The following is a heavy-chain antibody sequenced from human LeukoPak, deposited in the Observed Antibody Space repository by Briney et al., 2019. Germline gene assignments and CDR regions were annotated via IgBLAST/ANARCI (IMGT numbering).Heavy chain of an antibody. J-gene: IGHJ6*02. V-gene: IGHV1-69*13. CDR1: GGTFSSYA. CDR3: ARDVTPKGDYYYYGMDV. CDR2: IIPIFGTA. Sequence: GASVKVSCKASGGTFSSYAISWVRQAPGQGLEWMGGIIPIFGTANYAQKFQGRVTITADESTSTAYMELSSLRSEDTAVYYCARDVTPKGDYYYYGMDVWDQGTTVTVSS.